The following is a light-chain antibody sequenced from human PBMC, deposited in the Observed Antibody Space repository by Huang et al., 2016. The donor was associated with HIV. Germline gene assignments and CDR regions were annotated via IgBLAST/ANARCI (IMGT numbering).Light chain of an antibody. Sequence: DIVMTQSPDSLAVSLGERATINCKSSRNVLYSSNNKNYLAWYQQKPGQPPKLLLYWASTRDSGVPDRFSGSGSGTDFTLTISSLQAEDVAVYYCQQYYNVPWTFGQGTKVEIK. CDR2: WAS. J-gene: IGKJ1*01. CDR3: QQYYNVPWT. V-gene: IGKV4-1*01. CDR1: RNVLYSSNNKNY.